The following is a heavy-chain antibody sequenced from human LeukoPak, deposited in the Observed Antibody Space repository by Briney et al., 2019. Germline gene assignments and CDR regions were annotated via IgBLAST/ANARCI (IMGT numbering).Heavy chain of an antibody. Sequence: ASVKVSCKASGYTFTSYGISWVRQAPGQGLEWMGWISGYNGETNYVQKFQGRVTMTTDSSTSTAYMGLRSLRSDDTAVYYCAREEGGNYYYMDVWGKGTTVTVSS. V-gene: IGHV1-18*01. CDR1: GYTFTSYG. CDR3: AREEGGNYYYMDV. CDR2: ISGYNGET. J-gene: IGHJ6*03. D-gene: IGHD3-16*01.